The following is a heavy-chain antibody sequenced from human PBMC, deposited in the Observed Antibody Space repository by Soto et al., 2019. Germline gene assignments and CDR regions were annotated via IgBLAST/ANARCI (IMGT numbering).Heavy chain of an antibody. CDR3: ARDWLYTIDS. D-gene: IGHD2-2*02. CDR2: ITSDGSSI. J-gene: IGHJ4*02. CDR1: GFTFNIYW. Sequence: EVPLVESGGGLVQPGGSLRLSCAASGFTFNIYWMHWVRQAPGKGLVWVSRITSDGSSIVYADSVKSRFAMSRDNARNTVYLEMNSLGVEDTGVYYCARDWLYTIDSWGQGTLVTVSS. V-gene: IGHV3-74*01.